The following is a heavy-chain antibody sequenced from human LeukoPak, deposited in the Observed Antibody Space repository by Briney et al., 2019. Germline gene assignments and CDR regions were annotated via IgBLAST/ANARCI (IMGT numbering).Heavy chain of an antibody. CDR1: GFTFSSYG. CDR2: ISYDGGNK. D-gene: IGHD6-19*01. CDR3: GMIPVAGKWRGYFDY. Sequence: PGRSLRLSCAASGFTFSSYGMHWVRQAPGKGLEWGAVISYDGGNKYYADSVKGRFTISRDNSKNTLYLQMNSLTAADTAVYYCGMIPVAGKWRGYFDYWGQGTLVTVSS. J-gene: IGHJ4*02. V-gene: IGHV3-30*03.